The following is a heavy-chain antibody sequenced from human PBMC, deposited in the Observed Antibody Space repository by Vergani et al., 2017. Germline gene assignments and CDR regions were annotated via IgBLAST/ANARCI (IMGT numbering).Heavy chain of an antibody. CDR2: IYPGDSDT. CDR1: GYSFTSYW. D-gene: IGHD3-22*01. V-gene: IGHV5-51*01. CDR3: ARNYYDSSGYYSSAFDI. Sequence: VQLVQSGAEVKKPGESLKISCKGSGYSFTSYWIGWVRQMPGKGLEWMGIIYPGDSDTRYSPSFQGQVTISADKSISTAYLQLSSLKASDTAMYYCARNYYDSSGYYSSAFDIWGQGTMVTVSS. J-gene: IGHJ3*02.